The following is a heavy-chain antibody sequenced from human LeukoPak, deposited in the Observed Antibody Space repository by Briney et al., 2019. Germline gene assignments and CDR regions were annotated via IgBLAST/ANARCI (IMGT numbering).Heavy chain of an antibody. CDR3: ARLAYCGGDCYSGSFDY. J-gene: IGHJ4*02. CDR2: IYPGDSDT. V-gene: IGHV5-51*01. Sequence: GESLKISCKGSGYSFTSYWIGWVRQMPGKGLEGMGIIYPGDSDTRYSPSFQGQVTISADKSISTAYLQWSSLKASDTAMYYCARLAYCGGDCYSGSFDYWGQGTLVTVSS. D-gene: IGHD2-21*01. CDR1: GYSFTSYW.